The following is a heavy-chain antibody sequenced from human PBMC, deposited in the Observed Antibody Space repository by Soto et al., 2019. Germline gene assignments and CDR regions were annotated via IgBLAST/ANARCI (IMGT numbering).Heavy chain of an antibody. Sequence: QVVLQESGPGLVQASGTLSLTCALSGGSVSDKRWWTWFRQTPGQGLEWIGETFRKGDTNYNAFLKSRVSISIDKSRNHVSLILTSVTAADTALYYRASYVGTGGYGAFDIWGQGTVVTVSS. CDR1: GGSVSDKRW. V-gene: IGHV4-4*02. CDR3: ASYVGTGGYGAFDI. J-gene: IGHJ3*02. D-gene: IGHD3-16*01. CDR2: TFRKGDT.